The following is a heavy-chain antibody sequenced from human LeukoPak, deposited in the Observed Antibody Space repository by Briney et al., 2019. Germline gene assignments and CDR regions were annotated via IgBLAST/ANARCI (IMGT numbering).Heavy chain of an antibody. CDR2: IYYSGST. J-gene: IGHJ6*02. CDR3: ASRGYSYGRYYYYGMDV. CDR1: GGSISSSSYY. D-gene: IGHD5-18*01. V-gene: IGHV4-39*01. Sequence: PSETLSLTCTVSGGSISSSSYYWGWMRQPPGKGLEWIGSIYYSGSTYYNPSLKSRVTISVDTSKNQFSLKLSSVTAADTAVYYCASRGYSYGRYYYYGMDVWGQGTTVTVSS.